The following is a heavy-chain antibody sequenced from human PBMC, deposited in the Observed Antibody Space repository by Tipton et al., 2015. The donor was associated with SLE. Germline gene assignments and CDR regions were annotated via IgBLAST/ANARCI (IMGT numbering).Heavy chain of an antibody. CDR2: IYYSGST. Sequence: TLSLTCTVSGGSISSGGYYWSWIRQHPGKGLEWIGYIYYSGSTYYNPSLKSRVTISVDTSKKQFSLELRSVTAADTAVYYCARRVAMVINDRAFDIWGQGTMVTVSS. CDR1: GGSISSGGYY. CDR3: ARRVAMVINDRAFDI. D-gene: IGHD5-12*01. V-gene: IGHV4-31*03. J-gene: IGHJ3*02.